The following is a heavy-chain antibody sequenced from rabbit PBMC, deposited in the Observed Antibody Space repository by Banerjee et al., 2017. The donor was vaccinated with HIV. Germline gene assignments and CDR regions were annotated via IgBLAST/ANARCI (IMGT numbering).Heavy chain of an antibody. D-gene: IGHD8-1*01. V-gene: IGHV1S45*01. CDR2: IYTSRGST. CDR3: ARGNTAGGSGYNL. CDR1: GIDFSSYG. Sequence: QEQLVESGGGLVTLGGSLKLSCKASGIDFSSYGISWVRQAPGKGLEWIACIYTSRGSTWYASWAKGRFTISKTSSTTVTLQMTSLTAADTATYFCARGNTAGGSGYNLWGPGTLVTVS. J-gene: IGHJ4*01.